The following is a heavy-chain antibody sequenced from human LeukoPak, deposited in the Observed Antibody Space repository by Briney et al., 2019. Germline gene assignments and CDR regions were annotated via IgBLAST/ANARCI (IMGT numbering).Heavy chain of an antibody. CDR2: IIPIFGTA. CDR3: ASRKYYDYVWGTTRDYYYYYMDV. D-gene: IGHD3-16*01. CDR1: GGTFSSYA. J-gene: IGHJ6*03. V-gene: IGHV1-69*06. Sequence: ASVKVSCKASGGTFSSYAISWVRQAPGQGLEWMGGIIPIFGTANYAQKFQGRVTITADKSTGTAYMELSSLRSEDTAVYYCASRKYYDYVWGTTRDYYYYYMDVWGKGTTVTVSS.